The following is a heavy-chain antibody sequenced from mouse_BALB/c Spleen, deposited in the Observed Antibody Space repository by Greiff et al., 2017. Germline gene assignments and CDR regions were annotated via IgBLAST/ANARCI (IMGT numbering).Heavy chain of an antibody. J-gene: IGHJ3*01. D-gene: IGHD2-1*01. Sequence: EVQRVESGGGLVKPGGSLKLSCAASGFTFSDYYMYWVRQTPEKRLEWVATISDGGSYTYYPDSVKGRFTISRDNAKNNLYLQMSSLKSEDTAMYYCARGDYGNYWFAYWGQGTLVTVSA. CDR1: GFTFSDYY. CDR2: ISDGGSYT. V-gene: IGHV5-4*02. CDR3: ARGDYGNYWFAY.